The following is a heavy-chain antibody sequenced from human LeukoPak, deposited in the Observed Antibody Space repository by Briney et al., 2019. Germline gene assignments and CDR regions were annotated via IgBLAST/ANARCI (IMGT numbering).Heavy chain of an antibody. D-gene: IGHD2-15*01. CDR2: ISGSGGST. CDR1: GFTFSSYA. CDR3: AKEMGRTNVVAATKPCDY. Sequence: PGGSLRLSCAASGFTFSSYAMSWVRQAPGKGLEWVSAISGSGGSTYYADSVKGRFTISRDNSKNTLYLQMNSLTAEDTAVYYCAKEMGRTNVVAATKPCDYWGQGTLVTVSS. J-gene: IGHJ4*02. V-gene: IGHV3-23*01.